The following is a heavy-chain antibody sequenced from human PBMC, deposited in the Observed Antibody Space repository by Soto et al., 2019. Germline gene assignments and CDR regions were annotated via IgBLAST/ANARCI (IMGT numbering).Heavy chain of an antibody. V-gene: IGHV3-33*01. Sequence: QVQLVESGGGVVQPGRSLRLSCAASGFTFSSYGMHWVRQAPGKGLEWVAVIWYDGSNKYYADSVKGRFTISIDNSKNTLYLQMNSLRAEDTAVYYCARDTGVTQLPDAFDIWGQGTMVTVSS. CDR1: GFTFSSYG. CDR2: IWYDGSNK. D-gene: IGHD5-18*01. CDR3: ARDTGVTQLPDAFDI. J-gene: IGHJ3*02.